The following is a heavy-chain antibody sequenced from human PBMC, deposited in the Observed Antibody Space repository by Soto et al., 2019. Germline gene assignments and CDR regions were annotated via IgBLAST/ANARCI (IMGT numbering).Heavy chain of an antibody. Sequence: ASVKVSCKASGYTFTNYAFSWVRQAPGQGLERMGWINVYNDKTRYAENVQGRITMTTDTSTSTVYMELRSLRSDDTAVYYCARDLPWVCGGGSCNTNEGNYGMDVWGQGTTVTVSS. CDR3: ARDLPWVCGGGSCNTNEGNYGMDV. D-gene: IGHD2-15*01. CDR2: INVYNDKT. J-gene: IGHJ6*02. CDR1: GYTFTNYA. V-gene: IGHV1-18*01.